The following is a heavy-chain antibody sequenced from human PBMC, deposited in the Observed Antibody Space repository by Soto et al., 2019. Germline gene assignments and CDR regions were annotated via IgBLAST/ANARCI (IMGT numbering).Heavy chain of an antibody. Sequence: ASVKVSCKASGDSVSNDYLHCVLQSPVQGFEGLGVISPFGGATAYAQSFKGRVTVTMDKSSTTFYLELSSLRSDDTAVYYCAKGRGGKTVANFGMDVWGQGVTVTVSS. CDR1: GDSVSNDY. V-gene: IGHV1-46*01. CDR2: ISPFGGAT. D-gene: IGHD3-16*01. J-gene: IGHJ6*02. CDR3: AKGRGGKTVANFGMDV.